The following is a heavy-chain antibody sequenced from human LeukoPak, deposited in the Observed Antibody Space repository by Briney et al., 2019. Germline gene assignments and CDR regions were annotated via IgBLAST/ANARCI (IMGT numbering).Heavy chain of an antibody. CDR2: ISSSGSTI. CDR3: ARDLIAAATYYYYGMDV. Sequence: GGSLRLSCAASGFTFSSYEINWVRQAPGKGLEGVSYISSSGSTIYYADSVKGRFTISRDSAKNSLYLQMKRLRAEDTAVYYCARDLIAAATYYYYGMDVWGQGTTVTVFS. CDR1: GFTFSSYE. V-gene: IGHV3-48*03. D-gene: IGHD6-13*01. J-gene: IGHJ6*02.